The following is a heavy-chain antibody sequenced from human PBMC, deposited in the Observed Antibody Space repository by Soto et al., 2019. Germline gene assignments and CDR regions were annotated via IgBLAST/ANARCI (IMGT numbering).Heavy chain of an antibody. J-gene: IGHJ6*01. Sequence: YSVQVSCTASGGPFSSYAISWVRQAPGQGLAWMGGIIPIFGTANYAQKFQGRVTITADKSTSTAYMELSSLRSEDTAVYYCAREWDGLRSNSEYGMDV. CDR3: AREWDGLRSNSEYGMDV. D-gene: IGHD3-3*01. CDR2: IIPIFGTA. V-gene: IGHV1-69*06. CDR1: GGPFSSYA.